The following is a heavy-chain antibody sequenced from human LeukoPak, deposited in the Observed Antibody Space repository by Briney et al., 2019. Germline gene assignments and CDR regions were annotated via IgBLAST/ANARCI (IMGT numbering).Heavy chain of an antibody. D-gene: IGHD3-10*01. V-gene: IGHV4-30-4*08. CDR1: GGSISSGDYY. J-gene: IGHJ4*02. CDR2: IYYSGST. Sequence: PSQTLSLTCTVSGGSISSGDYYWSWIRQPPGKGLEWIGYIYYSGSTYYNPSLKSRVTISVDTSKNQFSLKLTSVTAADTAVYYCARERAVSGSYPFDYWGQGTLVTVSS. CDR3: ARERAVSGSYPFDY.